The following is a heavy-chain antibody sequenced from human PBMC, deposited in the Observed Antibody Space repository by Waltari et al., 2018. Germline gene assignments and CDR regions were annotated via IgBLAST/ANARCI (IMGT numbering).Heavy chain of an antibody. J-gene: IGHJ6*02. V-gene: IGHV3-74*01. D-gene: IGHD6-19*01. CDR1: GVTFSRYW. CDR3: ARVATKTYSSPVPGRPYYYGMDV. CDR2: INSDGSST. Sequence: EEQLVESGGGLAQPGESLRLSCAASGVTFSRYWMDWVRQAPGKGLVWVSRINSDGSSTTYADSVKGRFTISRDNAKNTLYVQMNRLRAEDTAVYYCARVATKTYSSPVPGRPYYYGMDVWGQGTTVTVSS.